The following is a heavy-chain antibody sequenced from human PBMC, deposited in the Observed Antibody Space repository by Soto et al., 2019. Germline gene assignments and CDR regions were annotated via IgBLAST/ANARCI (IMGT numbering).Heavy chain of an antibody. Sequence: ASVKVSCKTSGYTFSNYGITWVRQAPGQPLEWLGWISLYSDGTNYAQRFQGRVSMTTDTSTTTAYMELRSLRSDDTAVYYCARVVPGAEAWFAPWGQGTLVTVYS. CDR2: ISLYSDGT. CDR3: ARVVPGAEAWFAP. J-gene: IGHJ5*02. V-gene: IGHV1-18*01. D-gene: IGHD2-2*01. CDR1: GYTFSNYG.